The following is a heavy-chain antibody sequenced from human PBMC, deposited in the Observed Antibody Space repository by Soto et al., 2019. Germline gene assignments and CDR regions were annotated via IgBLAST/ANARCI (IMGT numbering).Heavy chain of an antibody. J-gene: IGHJ6*03. V-gene: IGHV3-21*01. CDR2: ISSSSSNI. D-gene: IGHD3-3*01. Sequence: GGSLRLSCAASGFTFSSYGMSWVRQAPGKGLEWVSSISSSSSNIYYADSVKGRFTISRDNAKNPLYLQMNSLRAEDTAVYYCARDAGWSGPDYHYYMDVWGKRTTVTVSS. CDR1: GFTFSSYG. CDR3: ARDAGWSGPDYHYYMDV.